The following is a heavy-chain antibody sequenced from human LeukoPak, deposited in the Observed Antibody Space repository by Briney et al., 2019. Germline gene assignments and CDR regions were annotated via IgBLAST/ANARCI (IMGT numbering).Heavy chain of an antibody. CDR1: GGSISSSSYF. CDR2: IYYSGST. Sequence: SETLSLTCTVSGGSISSSSYFWSWIRQPPGKGLEWIGYIYYSGSTNYNPSLKSRVTISVDTSKNQFSLKLSSVTAADTAVYYCARGDCSGGSCYYYYMDVWGKGTTVTVSS. J-gene: IGHJ6*03. V-gene: IGHV4-61*01. D-gene: IGHD2-15*01. CDR3: ARGDCSGGSCYYYYMDV.